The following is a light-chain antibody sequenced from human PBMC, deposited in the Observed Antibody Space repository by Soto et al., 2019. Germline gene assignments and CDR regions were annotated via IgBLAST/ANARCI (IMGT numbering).Light chain of an antibody. CDR3: QQTRAYPST. CDR1: QTISSW. Sequence: IQRTQSPSTLSGSVGDRVTITCRASQTISSWLAWYQQKPGKAPKLLIYKASTLKSGVPSRFSGSGSGTEFTLTISSLQPDDFATYYCQQTRAYPSTFGGGTKVDIK. V-gene: IGKV1-5*03. CDR2: KAS. J-gene: IGKJ4*01.